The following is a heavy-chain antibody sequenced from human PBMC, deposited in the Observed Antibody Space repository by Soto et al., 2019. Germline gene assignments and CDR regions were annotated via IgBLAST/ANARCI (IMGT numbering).Heavy chain of an antibody. D-gene: IGHD1-26*01. J-gene: IGHJ4*02. Sequence: GGSLRLSCAASGFTFSNYAMSWVRQAPGKGLEWVSGISGSGAGTYYADSVEGRFTISRDNSKNTLYLQLNSLRDEDTAVYYCAKQEGGSQSSLYFDHWGQGTLVTVSS. CDR2: ISGSGAGT. CDR3: AKQEGGSQSSLYFDH. CDR1: GFTFSNYA. V-gene: IGHV3-23*01.